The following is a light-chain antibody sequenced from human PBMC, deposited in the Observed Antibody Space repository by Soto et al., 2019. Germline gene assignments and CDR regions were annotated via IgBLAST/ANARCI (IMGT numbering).Light chain of an antibody. V-gene: IGKV1-39*01. CDR3: QQSYSSPLT. CDR2: SAS. Sequence: DVQMTQSPSSLSASVGDTVTITCRASQSINNYLNWYEQKPGEAPKLLMYSASTLRSGVPSRFSGSGTGTDFTLTITSLQPEDFAVYYCQQSYSSPLTFGGGTKVDIK. CDR1: QSINNY. J-gene: IGKJ4*01.